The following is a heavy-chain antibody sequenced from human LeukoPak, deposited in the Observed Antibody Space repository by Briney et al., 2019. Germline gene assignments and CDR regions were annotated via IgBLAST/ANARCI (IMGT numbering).Heavy chain of an antibody. D-gene: IGHD1-14*01. V-gene: IGHV3-23*01. CDR3: ARNQRRLDY. J-gene: IGHJ4*02. Sequence: GGSLRLSCAASGFTFSSNAMSWVRQAPGKGLEWVSTISGSGGSLYYADSVKGRFTISRDKSKNTVYLQMNSLRAEDTAVYYCARNQRRLDYWGQGTLVTVSS. CDR2: ISGSGGSL. CDR1: GFTFSSNA.